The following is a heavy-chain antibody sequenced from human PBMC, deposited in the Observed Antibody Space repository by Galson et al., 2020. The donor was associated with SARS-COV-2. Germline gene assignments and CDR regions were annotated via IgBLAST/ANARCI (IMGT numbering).Heavy chain of an antibody. V-gene: IGHV3-11*06. D-gene: IGHD6-19*01. CDR1: GFTFSDYY. Sequence: GESLKISCAASGFTFSDYYMSWIRQAPGKGLEWVSYISSSSSYTNYADSVKDRFTISRDNAKNSLYLQMNSLRAEDTAVYYCATDLRIAVAGTFDYWGQGTLVTVSS. J-gene: IGHJ4*02. CDR2: ISSSSSYT. CDR3: ATDLRIAVAGTFDY.